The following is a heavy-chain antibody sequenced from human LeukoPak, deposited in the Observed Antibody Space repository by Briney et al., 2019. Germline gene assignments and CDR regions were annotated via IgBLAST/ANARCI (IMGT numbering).Heavy chain of an antibody. Sequence: SETLSLTCTVSGGSISSYYWSWIRQPAGKGLEWIGRIYTSGSTTYNPSLKSRVTMSVDTSKNQFSLKLRSVTAADTAVYYCAAGPVAAAVHWGQGTLVTVSS. CDR1: GGSISSYY. CDR2: IYTSGST. CDR3: AAGPVAAAVH. D-gene: IGHD6-13*01. V-gene: IGHV4-4*07. J-gene: IGHJ4*02.